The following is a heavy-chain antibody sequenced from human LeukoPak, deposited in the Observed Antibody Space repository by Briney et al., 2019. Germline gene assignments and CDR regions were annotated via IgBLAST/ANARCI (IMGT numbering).Heavy chain of an antibody. CDR2: INHSGST. J-gene: IGHJ5*02. CDR1: GGSISSGDYY. D-gene: IGHD3-22*01. V-gene: IGHV4-39*07. Sequence: PSETLSLACTVSGGSISSGDYYWSWIRQPPGKGLEWIGEINHSGSTNYNPSLKSRVTISVDTSKNQFSLKLSSVTAADTAVYYCARGRTSSGYYWGEPKNWFDPWGQGTLVTVSS. CDR3: ARGRTSSGYYWGEPKNWFDP.